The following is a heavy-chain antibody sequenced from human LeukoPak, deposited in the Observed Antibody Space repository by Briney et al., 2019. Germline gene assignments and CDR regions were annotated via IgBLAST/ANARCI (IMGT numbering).Heavy chain of an antibody. CDR2: INCGSSII. CDR3: ARDVFDDFSLDY. D-gene: IGHD3/OR15-3a*01. Sequence: GGSLRLSCAASGFAFNTYSMNWVRQAPGRGLEWVSAINCGSSIIHYADSVKGRFTISRDNAKNSLYLQMNSLRAEDTAVYYCARDVFDDFSLDYWGQGTLVTVSS. V-gene: IGHV3-21*01. CDR1: GFAFNTYS. J-gene: IGHJ4*02.